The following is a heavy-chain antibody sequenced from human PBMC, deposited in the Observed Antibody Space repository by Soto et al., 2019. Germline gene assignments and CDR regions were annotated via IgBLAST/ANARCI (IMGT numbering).Heavy chain of an antibody. Sequence: GSLRLSCAASGFTFSSCWMTWVRQAPGKGLEWVGNIKQDGSEKYYADSVKGRFTISRDNAKNSLYLQMNSLRAEDTAVYYCASDPDQLVTPYWGQGTLVTVSS. D-gene: IGHD3-9*01. CDR2: IKQDGSEK. CDR1: GFTFSSCW. V-gene: IGHV3-7*01. CDR3: ASDPDQLVTPY. J-gene: IGHJ4*02.